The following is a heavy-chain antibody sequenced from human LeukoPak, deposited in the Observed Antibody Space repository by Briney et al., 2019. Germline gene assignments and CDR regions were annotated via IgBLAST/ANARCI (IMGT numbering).Heavy chain of an antibody. J-gene: IGHJ4*02. CDR1: GYTFTSYY. Sequence: ASVKVSCKASGYTFTSYYMHWVRQAPGQGREWMGMINPSGGNTNYAQKFQGRVTMTTDTSTSTVYMELSSLRSEDTAVYYCARDGFLEWLLFGVGYFDYWGQGTLVTVSS. D-gene: IGHD3-3*01. V-gene: IGHV1-46*01. CDR2: INPSGGNT. CDR3: ARDGFLEWLLFGVGYFDY.